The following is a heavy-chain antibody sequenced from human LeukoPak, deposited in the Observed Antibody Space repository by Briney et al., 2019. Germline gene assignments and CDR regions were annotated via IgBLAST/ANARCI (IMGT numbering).Heavy chain of an antibody. Sequence: SETLSLTCTVSGDSISSYYWSWIRQPPGKGLEWIGYSYYSGSTNYNRSLKSRATVSVDTSKNQVSLRLSSVSAADTAVYYCARLIAYCSGGTCYGNHYFDYWGEGTPVTVSS. V-gene: IGHV4-59*08. CDR1: GDSISSYY. J-gene: IGHJ4*02. CDR2: SYYSGST. CDR3: ARLIAYCSGGTCYGNHYFDY. D-gene: IGHD2-15*01.